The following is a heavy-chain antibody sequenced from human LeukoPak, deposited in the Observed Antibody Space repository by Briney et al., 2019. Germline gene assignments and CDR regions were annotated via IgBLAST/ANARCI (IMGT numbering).Heavy chain of an antibody. D-gene: IGHD3-3*02. V-gene: IGHV1-8*01. CDR3: AKAIFGVAWFDP. J-gene: IGHJ5*02. CDR2: MNPNSGNT. Sequence: ASVKVSGKASGYTFSTYDLIWVRQATGHGLEWMGWMNPNSGNTGYAQKFQGRVTMTRNTSISTAYMELGSLRSEDTAVYYCAKAIFGVAWFDPWGQGTLVTVSS. CDR1: GYTFSTYD.